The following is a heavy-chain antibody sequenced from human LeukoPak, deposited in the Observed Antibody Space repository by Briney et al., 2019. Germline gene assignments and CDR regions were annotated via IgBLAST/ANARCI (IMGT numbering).Heavy chain of an antibody. Sequence: GGSLRLSCAASGFSFSSYGMNWVRQAPGKGLEWVSYISSSSSTIYYADSVKGRFTISRDNAENSLYLQMNSLRAEDTAVYYCAKDRHIVVVTAIYWSSSDDYWGQGTLVTVSS. D-gene: IGHD2-21*02. CDR3: AKDRHIVVVTAIYWSSSDDY. J-gene: IGHJ4*02. CDR1: GFSFSSYG. V-gene: IGHV3-48*01. CDR2: ISSSSSTI.